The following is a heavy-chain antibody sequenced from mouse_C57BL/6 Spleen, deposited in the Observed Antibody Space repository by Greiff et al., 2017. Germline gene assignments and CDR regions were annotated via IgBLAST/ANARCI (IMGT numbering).Heavy chain of an antibody. CDR2: IYPGDGDT. Sequence: VQLQQSGPELVKPGASVKISCKASGYAFSSSWLNWVKQRPGKGLEWIGRIYPGDGDTNYNGKFKGKATLTADKSSSTAYMQLSSLTSEYSAVYFCAREYYGSSYWYFDVWGTGTTVTVSS. CDR3: AREYYGSSYWYFDV. CDR1: GYAFSSSW. V-gene: IGHV1-82*01. D-gene: IGHD1-1*01. J-gene: IGHJ1*03.